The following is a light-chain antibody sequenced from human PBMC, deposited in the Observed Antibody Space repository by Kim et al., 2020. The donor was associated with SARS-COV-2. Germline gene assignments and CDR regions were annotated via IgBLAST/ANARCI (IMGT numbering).Light chain of an antibody. CDR3: NSRDSSGNHWV. V-gene: IGLV3-19*01. CDR2: GKN. J-gene: IGLJ3*02. Sequence: AVGKTIRITCRGDSIRIYYASWYQQKPGQAPVLVIYGKNNRPSGIPDRFSGSSSGNTASLTITGAQAEDEADYYCNSRDSSGNHWVFGGGTKLTVL. CDR1: SIRIYY.